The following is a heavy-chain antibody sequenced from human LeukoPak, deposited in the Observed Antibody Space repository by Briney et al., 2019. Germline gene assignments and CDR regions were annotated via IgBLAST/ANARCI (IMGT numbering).Heavy chain of an antibody. Sequence: GASVKVSCKASEYTLTSYYLHWVRQAPGQGLEWMAIINPSGGSTSHAQKFQGRVTMTTDTSTSTAYMELRSLRSDDTAVYYCARDRREDYWGQGTLVTVSS. CDR1: EYTLTSYY. V-gene: IGHV1-46*01. CDR2: INPSGGST. CDR3: ARDRREDY. J-gene: IGHJ4*02.